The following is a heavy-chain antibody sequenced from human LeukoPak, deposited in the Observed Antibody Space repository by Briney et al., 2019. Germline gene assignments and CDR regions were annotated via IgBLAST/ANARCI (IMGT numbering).Heavy chain of an antibody. V-gene: IGHV5-51*01. CDR1: GSLFTSYW. Sequence: GGSLQISWQGSGSLFTSYWIGGARRVPGKGLEWMGIIYPGDSDTRYSPSFHGQVTISADKSISTAFLQWSSLKASDAAMYYCASAGDYEYYGMDVWGQGTTVTVSS. CDR2: IYPGDSDT. D-gene: IGHD2-21*02. J-gene: IGHJ6*02. CDR3: ASAGDYEYYGMDV.